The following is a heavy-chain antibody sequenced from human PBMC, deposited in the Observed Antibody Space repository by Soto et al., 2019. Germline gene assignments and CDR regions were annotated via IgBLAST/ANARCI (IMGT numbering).Heavy chain of an antibody. CDR3: AKVLSTKIGFSSGPRLPEYGMDV. Sequence: PGGSLRLSCAASGFTFSSYGMHWVRQAPGKGLEWVAVISYDGSNKYYADSVKGRFTISRDNSKNTLYLQMNSLRAEDTAVYYCAKVLSTKIGFSSGPRLPEYGMDVWGQGTRGTVSS. V-gene: IGHV3-30*18. CDR1: GFTFSSYG. D-gene: IGHD6-19*01. CDR2: ISYDGSNK. J-gene: IGHJ6*02.